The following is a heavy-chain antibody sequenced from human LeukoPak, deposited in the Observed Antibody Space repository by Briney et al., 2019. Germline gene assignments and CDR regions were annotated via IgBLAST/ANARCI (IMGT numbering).Heavy chain of an antibody. CDR1: GDTFTSYD. Sequence: ASVKVSCKASGDTFTSYDINWVRQATGQGLEWMGWMNPNSGNTGYAQKFQGRVTMTRDTSISTAYMELSRLRSDDRAVYYCARDGNSGDYWGQGTLVTVSS. D-gene: IGHD1-7*01. CDR2: MNPNSGNT. J-gene: IGHJ4*02. V-gene: IGHV1-8*02. CDR3: ARDGNSGDY.